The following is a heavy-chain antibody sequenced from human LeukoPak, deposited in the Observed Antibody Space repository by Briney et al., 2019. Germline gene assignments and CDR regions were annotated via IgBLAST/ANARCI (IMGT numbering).Heavy chain of an antibody. CDR2: IYTSGST. CDR1: GGSISSGSYY. CDR3: AREIGRGTGTFDY. Sequence: PSETLSLTCTVSGGSISSGSYYWSWIRQPAGKGLEWIGRIYTSGSTNYNPSLKSRVTISVDTSKNQFSLKLSSVTAADTAVYYCAREIGRGTGTFDYWGQGTLATVSS. V-gene: IGHV4-61*02. J-gene: IGHJ4*01. D-gene: IGHD3-10*01.